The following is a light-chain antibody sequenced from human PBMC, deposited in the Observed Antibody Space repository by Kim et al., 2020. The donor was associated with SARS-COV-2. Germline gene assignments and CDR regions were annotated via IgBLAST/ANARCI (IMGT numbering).Light chain of an antibody. CDR2: GAS. V-gene: IGKV3-20*01. CDR3: QQYGSSSMYT. Sequence: CRGDRATLSCKARQSVSSSYLASYQQKPAQAPRLLIYGASSRATGIPDRFSGSGSGTDFTLSISRLEPEDFAVYYCQQYGSSSMYTFGQGTKLEIK. J-gene: IGKJ2*01. CDR1: QSVSSSY.